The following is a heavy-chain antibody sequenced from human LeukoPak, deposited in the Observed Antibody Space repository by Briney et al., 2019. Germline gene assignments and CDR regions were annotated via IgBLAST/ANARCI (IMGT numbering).Heavy chain of an antibody. CDR3: ARGPAAVSHFDY. V-gene: IGHV1-2*02. Sequence: ASVKVSCKASGYTFTGYYMHWVRQAPGQGLEWMGWINPNSGGTNYAQKFKGRVTMTRDTSISTAYMELSRLRSDDTAVYYCARGPAAVSHFDYWGQGTLVTVSS. J-gene: IGHJ4*02. CDR2: INPNSGGT. D-gene: IGHD6-13*01. CDR1: GYTFTGYY.